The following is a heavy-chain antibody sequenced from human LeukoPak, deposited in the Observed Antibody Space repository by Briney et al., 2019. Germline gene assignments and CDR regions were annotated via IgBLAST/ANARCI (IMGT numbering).Heavy chain of an antibody. CDR3: ARESGGMGATRAWFDP. D-gene: IGHD1-26*01. J-gene: IGHJ5*02. Sequence: SETLSLTCTVSGGSISSGSYYWSWIRQPAGKGLEWIGRIYTSGSTNYNPSLKSRVTISVDTSKNQFSLKLSSVTAADTAVYYCARESGGMGATRAWFDPWGQGTLVTVSS. CDR1: GGSISSGSYY. V-gene: IGHV4-61*02. CDR2: IYTSGST.